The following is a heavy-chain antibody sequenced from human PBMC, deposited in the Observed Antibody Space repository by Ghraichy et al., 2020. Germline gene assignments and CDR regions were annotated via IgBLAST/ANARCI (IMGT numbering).Heavy chain of an antibody. CDR1: GGSISSSRYY. J-gene: IGHJ4*02. Sequence: SQTLSLTCTVSGGSISSSRYYWGWIRQPPGKGLEWIGSIYYSGSTYYNPSLKSRVTISVDTSKNQFSLKLSSVTAADTAVYYCARLGGTAAGPGYWGQGTLVTVSS. CDR2: IYYSGST. D-gene: IGHD6-13*01. V-gene: IGHV4-39*01. CDR3: ARLGGTAAGPGY.